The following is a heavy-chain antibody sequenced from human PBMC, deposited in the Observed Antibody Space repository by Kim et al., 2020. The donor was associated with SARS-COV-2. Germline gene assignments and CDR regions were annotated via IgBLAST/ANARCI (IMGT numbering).Heavy chain of an antibody. V-gene: IGHV4-59*13. CDR3: ARDYYDSSGYYYGSGLYDI. CDR2: IYYSGST. D-gene: IGHD3-22*01. J-gene: IGHJ3*02. Sequence: SETLSLTCTVSGGSISSYYWSWIRQPPGKGLEWIGYIYYSGSTNYNPSLKSRVTISVDTSKNQFSLKLSSVTAADTAVYYCARDYYDSSGYYYGSGLYDIWGQGTMVTVSS. CDR1: GGSISSYY.